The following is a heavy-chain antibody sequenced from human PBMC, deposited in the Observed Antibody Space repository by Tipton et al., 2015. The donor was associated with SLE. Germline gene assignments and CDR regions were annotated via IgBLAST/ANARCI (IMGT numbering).Heavy chain of an antibody. CDR3: AGEPVYYYYYMDV. J-gene: IGHJ6*03. CDR2: INHSGST. Sequence: TLSLTCAVYGGSFSGYYWSWIRQPPGKGLEWIGEINHSGSTNYNPSPKSRVTISVDTSKNQFSLKLSSVTAADTAVYYCAGEPVYYYYYMDVWGKGTTVTVSS. CDR1: GGSFSGYY. V-gene: IGHV4-34*01.